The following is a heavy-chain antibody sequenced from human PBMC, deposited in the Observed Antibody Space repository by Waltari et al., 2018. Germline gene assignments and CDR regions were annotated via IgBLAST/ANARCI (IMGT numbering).Heavy chain of an antibody. CDR3: AIPRGMSDAFDI. V-gene: IGHV3-23*01. D-gene: IGHD1-20*01. Sequence: EVQLLESGGGLVQPGGSLRLSCAASGFTFSSYAMSWVRQAPGKGVEWVSAISGSGGSTYYADSVKGRFTISRDNSKNTLYLQMNSLRAEDTAVYYCAIPRGMSDAFDIWGQGTMVTVSS. CDR2: ISGSGGST. J-gene: IGHJ3*02. CDR1: GFTFSSYA.